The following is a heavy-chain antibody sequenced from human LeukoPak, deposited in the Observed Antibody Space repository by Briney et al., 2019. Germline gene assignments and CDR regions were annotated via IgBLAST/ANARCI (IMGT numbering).Heavy chain of an antibody. V-gene: IGHV3-74*01. CDR1: KFTFGSFW. CDR2: INPDGSDT. CDR3: ARVRNGYSSGLGV. Sequence: PGGSLRLSCAASKFTFGSFWMNWVRLVPGKGLLWVSRINPDGSDTEYADSVKGRFTVSRDNARNTLYLEMRSLSVQDSGLYYCARVRNGYSSGLGVWGPGTWVTVSS. D-gene: IGHD2-15*01. J-gene: IGHJ4*02.